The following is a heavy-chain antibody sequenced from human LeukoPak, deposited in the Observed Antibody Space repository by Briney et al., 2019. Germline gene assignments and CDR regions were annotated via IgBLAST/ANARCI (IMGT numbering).Heavy chain of an antibody. V-gene: IGHV4-34*01. CDR3: ARGYDYGDYAAKY. D-gene: IGHD4-17*01. CDR2: INHSGST. Sequence: SETLSLTCAVYGGSFSGYYWSWIRQPPGKGLEWIGEINHSGSTNYNPSLKSRVTISVDTFKNQFSLKLSSVTAADTAVYYCARGYDYGDYAAKYWGQGTLVTVSS. J-gene: IGHJ4*02. CDR1: GGSFSGYY.